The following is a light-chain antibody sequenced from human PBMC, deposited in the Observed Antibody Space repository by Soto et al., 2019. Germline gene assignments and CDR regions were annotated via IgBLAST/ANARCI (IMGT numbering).Light chain of an antibody. CDR2: AAS. CDR3: QQSFNTPQA. CDR1: QSISNY. Sequence: DIQMTQSPSSLSASVGDRVTITCRASQSISNYLNWYQQKPGKAPKLLIYAASSLQSGVPSRFSGSGSGTDFTLTISSLQPEDFETYYCQQSFNTPQAFGGGTKVDIK. J-gene: IGKJ4*01. V-gene: IGKV1-39*01.